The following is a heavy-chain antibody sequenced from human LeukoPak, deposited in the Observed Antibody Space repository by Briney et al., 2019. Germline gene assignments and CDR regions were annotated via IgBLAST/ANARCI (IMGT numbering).Heavy chain of an antibody. J-gene: IGHJ4*02. Sequence: PSETLSLTCTVSSYSISSGYHWGWIRQPPGKGLEWIGNIYRSGITYYNPSLKSRVTTSVDTSKNQFSLKLSSVTAADTAIYYCARVNWVVDYWGQGTLVTVSS. CDR3: ARVNWVVDY. CDR1: SYSISSGYH. V-gene: IGHV4-38-2*02. CDR2: IYRSGIT. D-gene: IGHD1-1*01.